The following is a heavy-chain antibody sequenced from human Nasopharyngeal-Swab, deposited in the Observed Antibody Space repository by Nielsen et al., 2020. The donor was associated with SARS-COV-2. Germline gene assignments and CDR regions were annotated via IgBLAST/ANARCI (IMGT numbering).Heavy chain of an antibody. J-gene: IGHJ6*03. CDR3: ARVIVVVPAAILSGVYYYYMDV. Sequence: ASVKVSCKAFGYTFTSYDISWVRQAPGQGLEWMGRIIPILGIANYAQKLQGRVTMTTDTSTSTAYMELRSLRSDDTAVYYCARVIVVVPAAILSGVYYYYMDVWGKGTTVTVSS. D-gene: IGHD2-2*02. V-gene: IGHV1-18*01. CDR1: GYTFTSYD. CDR2: IIPILGIA.